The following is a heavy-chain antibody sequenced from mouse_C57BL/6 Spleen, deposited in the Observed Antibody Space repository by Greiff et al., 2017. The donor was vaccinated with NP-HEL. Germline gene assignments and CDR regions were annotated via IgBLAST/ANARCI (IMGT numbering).Heavy chain of an antibody. CDR1: GYAFSSSW. Sequence: QVQLQQSGPELVKPGASVKISCKASGYAFSSSWMNWVKQRPGKGLEWIGRIYPGDGDTNYNGKFKGKATLTADKSSSTAYMQLSSLTSEDSAVYFCARWGPYYSNYDWYFDVWGTGTTVTVSS. V-gene: IGHV1-82*01. D-gene: IGHD2-5*01. CDR3: ARWGPYYSNYDWYFDV. J-gene: IGHJ1*03. CDR2: IYPGDGDT.